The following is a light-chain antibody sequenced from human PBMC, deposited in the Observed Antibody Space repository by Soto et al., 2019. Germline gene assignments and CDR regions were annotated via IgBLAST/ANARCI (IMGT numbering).Light chain of an antibody. CDR2: DAS. CDR1: QSVSSY. Sequence: IVLTQSPATLSLSPGERATLSCRASQSVSSYLAWSQQKPGQAPSLLIYDASNRATGIPARFSGSGSGTDFTLTISSLEPEDFAVYYCQQRSNWPPWTFGQGTKVEIK. V-gene: IGKV3-11*01. CDR3: QQRSNWPPWT. J-gene: IGKJ1*01.